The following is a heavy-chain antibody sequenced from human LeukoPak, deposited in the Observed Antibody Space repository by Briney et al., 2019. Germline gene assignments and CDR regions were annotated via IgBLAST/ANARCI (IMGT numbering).Heavy chain of an antibody. J-gene: IGHJ4*02. CDR3: ASRIVVVPAADY. CDR1: GFTFSSYA. D-gene: IGHD2-2*01. V-gene: IGHV3-23*01. CDR2: ISGSGGST. Sequence: PGGSLRLSCAASGFTFSSYAVSWVRQAPGKGLEWVSAISGSGGSTYYADSVKGRFTISRDNSKNTLYLQMNSLRAEDTAVYYCASRIVVVPAADYWGQGTLVTVSS.